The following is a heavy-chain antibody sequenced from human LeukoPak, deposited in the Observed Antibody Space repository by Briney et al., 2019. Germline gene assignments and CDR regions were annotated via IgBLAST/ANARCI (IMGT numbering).Heavy chain of an antibody. D-gene: IGHD3-22*01. J-gene: IGHJ4*02. V-gene: IGHV4-39*07. CDR3: ARAYYYDLNYFDY. Sequence: PSETLSLTCTVSGGSLSSSSYYWGWIRQPPGKGLEWIGSIYYSGSTYYNPSLKSRVTISVDTSKNQFSLKLSSVTAADTALYYCARAYYYDLNYFDYWGQGTLVTVSS. CDR1: GGSLSSSSYY. CDR2: IYYSGST.